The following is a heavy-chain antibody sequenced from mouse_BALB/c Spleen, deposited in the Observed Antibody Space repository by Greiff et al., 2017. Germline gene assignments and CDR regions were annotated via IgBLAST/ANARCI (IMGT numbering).Heavy chain of an antibody. CDR1: GFTFSSYT. J-gene: IGHJ4*01. Sequence: EVHLVESGGGLVKPGGSLKLSCAASGFTFSSYTMSWVRQTPEKRLEWVATISSGGSYTYYPDSVKGRFTISRDNAKNTLYLQMSSLKSEDTAMYYCTRDLNGPNFVGAMDYWGQGTSVTVSS. V-gene: IGHV5-6-4*01. D-gene: IGHD4-1*01. CDR3: TRDLNGPNFVGAMDY. CDR2: ISSGGSYT.